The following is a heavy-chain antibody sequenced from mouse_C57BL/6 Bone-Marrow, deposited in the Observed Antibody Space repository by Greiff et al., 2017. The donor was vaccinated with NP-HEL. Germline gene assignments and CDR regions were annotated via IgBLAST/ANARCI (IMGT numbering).Heavy chain of an antibody. CDR3: ARYGGLRRYYAMDY. J-gene: IGHJ4*01. Sequence: QVQLKQSGAELARPGASVKLSCKASGYTFTSYGISWVKQRTGQGLEWIGEIYPRSGNTYYNEKFKGKATLTADKSSSTAYMELRSLTSEDSAVYFCARYGGLRRYYAMDYWGQGTSVTVSS. CDR1: GYTFTSYG. CDR2: IYPRSGNT. D-gene: IGHD2-4*01. V-gene: IGHV1-81*01.